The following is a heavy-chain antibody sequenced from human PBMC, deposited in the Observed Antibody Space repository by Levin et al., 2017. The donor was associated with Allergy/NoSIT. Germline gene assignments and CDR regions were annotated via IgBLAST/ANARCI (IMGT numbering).Heavy chain of an antibody. Sequence: SGPTLVKPTQTLTLTCTFSGFSLSTSGVGVGWIRQPPGKALEWLALIYWNDDKRYSPSLKSRLTITKDTSKNQVVLTMTNMDPVDTATYYCAHEAYYDILTGGSGGFDPWGQGTLVTVSS. CDR2: IYWNDDK. V-gene: IGHV2-5*01. J-gene: IGHJ5*02. D-gene: IGHD3-9*01. CDR1: GFSLSTSGVG. CDR3: AHEAYYDILTGGSGGFDP.